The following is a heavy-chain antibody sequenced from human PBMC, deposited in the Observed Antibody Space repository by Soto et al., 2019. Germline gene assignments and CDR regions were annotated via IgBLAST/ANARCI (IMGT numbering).Heavy chain of an antibody. CDR2: ISGSGGST. Sequence: GGSLRLSCAASGFTFSSYAMSWVRQAPGKGLEWVSAISGSGGSTYYADSVKGRFTISRDNSKNTLYLQMNSLRAEDTAVYYCAKDGMAQQLDWGRFDYWGQGTLVTVSS. CDR1: GFTFSSYA. V-gene: IGHV3-23*01. CDR3: AKDGMAQQLDWGRFDY. J-gene: IGHJ4*02. D-gene: IGHD6-13*01.